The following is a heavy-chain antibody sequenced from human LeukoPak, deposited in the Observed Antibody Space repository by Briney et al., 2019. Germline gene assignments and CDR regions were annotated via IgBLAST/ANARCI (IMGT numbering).Heavy chain of an antibody. CDR2: ISGYNGNT. CDR3: ARTRRSAAAAAIDFDY. D-gene: IGHD6-13*01. J-gene: IGHJ4*02. CDR1: GHTFTDYY. Sequence: GASVKVSCKASGHTFTDYYWHWVRQAPGQGLEWMGWISGYNGNTNYAQKVQGRVTMTTDTSTSTAYMELRSLRSDDTAVYYCARTRRSAAAAAIDFDYWGPGTLVTVSS. V-gene: IGHV1-18*04.